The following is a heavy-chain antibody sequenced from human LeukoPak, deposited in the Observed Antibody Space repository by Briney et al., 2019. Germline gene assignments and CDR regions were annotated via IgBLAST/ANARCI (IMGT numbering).Heavy chain of an antibody. D-gene: IGHD3-22*01. Sequence: SVKVSFKASGGTYSSYAISWVRQAPGQGLEWMGRIIPILGIANYAQKFQGRVTITADKSTSTAYMELSSLRSEDTAVYYCASGQLNYYDSSGYYNWFDPWGQGTLVTVSS. CDR3: ASGQLNYYDSSGYYNWFDP. V-gene: IGHV1-69*04. CDR1: GGTYSSYA. J-gene: IGHJ5*02. CDR2: IIPILGIA.